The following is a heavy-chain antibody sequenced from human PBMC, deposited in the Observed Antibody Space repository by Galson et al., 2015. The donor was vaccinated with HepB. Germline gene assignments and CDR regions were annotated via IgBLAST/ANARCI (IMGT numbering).Heavy chain of an antibody. CDR1: GFTFSNAW. CDR3: TPLHGWEEPRGYYYGMDV. D-gene: IGHD1-26*01. CDR2: IKSKTDGGTT. J-gene: IGHJ6*02. V-gene: IGHV3-15*01. Sequence: SLRLSCAASGFTFSNAWMSWVRQAPGKGLEWVGRIKSKTDGGTTDYAAPVKGRFTISRDDSKNTLYLQMNSLKTEDTAVYYCTPLHGWEEPRGYYYGMDVWGQGTTVTVSS.